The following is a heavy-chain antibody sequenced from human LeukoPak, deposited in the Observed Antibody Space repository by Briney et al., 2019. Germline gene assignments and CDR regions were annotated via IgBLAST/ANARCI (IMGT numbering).Heavy chain of an antibody. CDR1: GFTFSSYG. CDR2: ISYDGSNK. CDR3: AKDSSITMVRGVIITPFDY. J-gene: IGHJ4*02. D-gene: IGHD3-10*01. V-gene: IGHV3-30*18. Sequence: GGSLRLSCAASGFTFSSYGMHWVRQAPGKGLEWVAVISYDGSNKYYADSVKGRFTISRDNSKNTLYLQMNSLRAEDTAVYYCAKDSSITMVRGVIITPFDYWGQGTLVTVSS.